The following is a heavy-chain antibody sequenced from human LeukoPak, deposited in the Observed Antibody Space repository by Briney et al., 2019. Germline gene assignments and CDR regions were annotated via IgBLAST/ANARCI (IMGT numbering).Heavy chain of an antibody. D-gene: IGHD6-19*01. CDR3: ARLSVAGTLRFDY. J-gene: IGHJ4*02. V-gene: IGHV4-59*08. CDR2: IYYSGST. Sequence: YIYYSGSTNYNPSLKSRVTISVDTSKNQFSLKLSSVTAADTAVYYCARLSVAGTLRFDYWGQGTLVTVSS.